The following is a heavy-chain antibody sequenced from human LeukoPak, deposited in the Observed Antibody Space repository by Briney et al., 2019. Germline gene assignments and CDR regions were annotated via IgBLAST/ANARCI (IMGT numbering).Heavy chain of an antibody. CDR1: GFTFSSYA. CDR3: AKDWVTMVRGVLDFDY. CDR2: ISGSGGST. Sequence: GGSLRLSCAASGFTFSSYAMSWVRQAPGKGLEWVSAISGSGGSTYYADSVKGRFTISRDNSKNTLYLQMNSLRAEDTAVYYCAKDWVTMVRGVLDFDYWGQGTLVTVSS. J-gene: IGHJ4*02. V-gene: IGHV3-23*01. D-gene: IGHD3-10*01.